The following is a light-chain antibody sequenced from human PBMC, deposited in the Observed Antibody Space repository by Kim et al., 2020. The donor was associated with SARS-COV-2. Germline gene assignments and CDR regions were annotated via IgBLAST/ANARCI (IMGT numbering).Light chain of an antibody. CDR2: ATS. CDR3: LQYNGFPYI. CDR1: QDIRND. J-gene: IGKJ2*01. Sequence: SASVRDRITITCRASQDIRNDLAWYQHRPGTAPKRLMYATSTLDRGVPSRFSGSGSGTEFTLTIISLQPEDLATYYCLQYNGFPYIFGPGTKLEI. V-gene: IGKV1-17*01.